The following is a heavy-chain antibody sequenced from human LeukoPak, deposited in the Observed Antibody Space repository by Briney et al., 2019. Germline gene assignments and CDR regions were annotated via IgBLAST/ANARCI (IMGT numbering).Heavy chain of an antibody. J-gene: IGHJ2*01. V-gene: IGHV4-59*01. Sequence: PSETLSLTCTVSGGSISSYYWSWIRQPPGKGLEWIGYIYYSGSTNYNPSLKSRVTISVDTSKNQFSLKLSSVTAADTAVYYCARSTEDIVVVPAATDWYFDLWGRGTLVTVSS. CDR3: ARSTEDIVVVPAATDWYFDL. CDR2: IYYSGST. CDR1: GGSISSYY. D-gene: IGHD2-2*01.